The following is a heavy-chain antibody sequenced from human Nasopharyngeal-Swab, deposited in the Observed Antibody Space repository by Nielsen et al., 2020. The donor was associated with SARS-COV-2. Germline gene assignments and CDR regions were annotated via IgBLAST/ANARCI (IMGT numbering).Heavy chain of an antibody. CDR3: ARSQQAAGIGFDP. Sequence: GESLNTSCKGSGYSFTSYWIGWVRQMPGKGLEWMGIIYPGDSDTRYSPSFQGQVTISADKSISTAYLQWSSLKASDTAMYYCARSQQAAGIGFDPWGQGTLVTVSS. J-gene: IGHJ5*02. V-gene: IGHV5-51*01. CDR2: IYPGDSDT. D-gene: IGHD6-13*01. CDR1: GYSFTSYW.